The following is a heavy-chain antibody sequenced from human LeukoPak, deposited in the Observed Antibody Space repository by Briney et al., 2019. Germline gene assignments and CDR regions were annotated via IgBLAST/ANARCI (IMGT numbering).Heavy chain of an antibody. CDR2: ISSSSSYI. D-gene: IGHD2-8*01. J-gene: IGHJ5*02. CDR1: GFTFSSYS. V-gene: IGHV3-21*01. Sequence: GGSLRLSCAASGFTFSSYSMNWVRQAPGKGLEWVSSISSSSSYIYYADSVKGRFTISRDNAKNSLYLQMNSLRAEDTAAYYCARGTRTPGWFDPWGQGTLVTVSS. CDR3: ARGTRTPGWFDP.